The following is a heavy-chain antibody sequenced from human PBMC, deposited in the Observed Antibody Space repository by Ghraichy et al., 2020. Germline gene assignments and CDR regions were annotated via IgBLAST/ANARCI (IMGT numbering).Heavy chain of an antibody. CDR1: GGSISSYY. V-gene: IGHV4-4*09. D-gene: IGHD1-26*01. J-gene: IGHJ6*02. Sequence: SETLSLTCTVSGGSISSYYWSWIRQPPGKGLEWIGYIYTSGSTNYNPSLKSRVTISVDTSKNQFSLKLSSVTAADTAVYYCARHLEYGGSYFGYYYYYGMDVWGQGTTVTVSS. CDR3: ARHLEYGGSYFGYYYYYGMDV. CDR2: IYTSGST.